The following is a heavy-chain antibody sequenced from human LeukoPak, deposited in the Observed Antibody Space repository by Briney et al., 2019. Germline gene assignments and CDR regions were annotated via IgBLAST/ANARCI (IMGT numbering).Heavy chain of an antibody. CDR2: IYYSGST. V-gene: IGHV4-61*01. Sequence: SETLSLTCTVSGYSISSGYYWGWIRQPPGKGLAWIGYIYYSGSTNYNPSLKSRVTISVDTSKNQFSLKLSSVTAADTAVYYCAGVGQQLVLYYYYYMDVWGKGTTVTISS. CDR3: AGVGQQLVLYYYYYMDV. J-gene: IGHJ6*03. CDR1: GYSISSGYY. D-gene: IGHD6-13*01.